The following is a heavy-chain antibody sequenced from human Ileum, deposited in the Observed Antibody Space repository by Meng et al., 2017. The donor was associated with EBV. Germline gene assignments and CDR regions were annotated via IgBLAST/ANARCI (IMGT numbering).Heavy chain of an antibody. CDR3: ARDLVSGNLNWFDP. D-gene: IGHD2-21*02. Sequence: LVQAWAQVKEPGPSVLACRKASADTFTDYSITWVPQAHGLGLEGKGWISSYSGNPKHEQKFKGRVTMTTDTFTNTTYMELRSLRSDDMAVYYCARDLVSGNLNWFDPWGQGTLVTVSS. CDR1: ADTFTDYS. J-gene: IGHJ5*02. CDR2: ISSYSGNP. V-gene: IGHV1-18*03.